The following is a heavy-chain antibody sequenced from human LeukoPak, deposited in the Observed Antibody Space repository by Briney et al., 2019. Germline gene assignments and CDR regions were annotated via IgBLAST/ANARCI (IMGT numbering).Heavy chain of an antibody. Sequence: SETLSLTCTVSGGSMRNYYYNWIRQPPGKGLEWIGSIDYSGSTNNNPSLKSRVTISVDTTKNQFSLKLTSVTVADTAVYYCAKDGYYYDSSGYYYWDYWGQGTLVTVSS. D-gene: IGHD3-22*01. CDR1: GGSMRNYY. J-gene: IGHJ4*02. V-gene: IGHV4-59*01. CDR3: AKDGYYYDSSGYYYWDY. CDR2: IDYSGST.